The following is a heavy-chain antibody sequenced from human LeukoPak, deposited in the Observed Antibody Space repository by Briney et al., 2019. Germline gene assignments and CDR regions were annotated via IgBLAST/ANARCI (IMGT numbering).Heavy chain of an antibody. V-gene: IGHV3-48*01. Sequence: GGSLRLSCAASGFTFSSYSMNWVRQAPGKGLEWVSYISSSSSTIYYSDSVKGRFTISRDSAKNSLYLQMNSLRAEDTAVYYCARDGIVGATLGDYWGQGTLVTVSS. D-gene: IGHD1-26*01. CDR3: ARDGIVGATLGDY. J-gene: IGHJ4*02. CDR1: GFTFSSYS. CDR2: ISSSSSTI.